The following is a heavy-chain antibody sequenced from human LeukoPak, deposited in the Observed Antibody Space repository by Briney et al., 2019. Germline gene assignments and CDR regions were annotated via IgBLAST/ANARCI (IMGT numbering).Heavy chain of an antibody. CDR2: INHSGST. Sequence: SETLSLTCAVYGGSFSGYYWSWIRQPPGKGLEWIGEINHSGSTNYNPSLKSRVTISVDTSKNQFSLKLSSVTAADTAVYYCASIIAVAGRYYYYGMDVWGQGITVTVSS. D-gene: IGHD6-19*01. CDR1: GGSFSGYY. CDR3: ASIIAVAGRYYYYGMDV. J-gene: IGHJ6*02. V-gene: IGHV4-34*01.